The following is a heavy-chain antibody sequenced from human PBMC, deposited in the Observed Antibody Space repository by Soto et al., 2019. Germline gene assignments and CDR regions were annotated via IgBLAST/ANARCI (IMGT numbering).Heavy chain of an antibody. CDR1: GGSISSGGYY. CDR2: IYYSGST. CDR3: ARDRVVVAAHYGMDV. D-gene: IGHD2-15*01. Sequence: QVQLQESGQGLVKPSQTLSLTCTVSGGSISSGGYYWSWIRQHPGKGLEGVGYIYYSGSTYYNPSLKSRVTISVDTSKNQFSLKLSSVTAADTAVYYCARDRVVVAAHYGMDVWGQGTTVTVSS. J-gene: IGHJ6*02. V-gene: IGHV4-31*03.